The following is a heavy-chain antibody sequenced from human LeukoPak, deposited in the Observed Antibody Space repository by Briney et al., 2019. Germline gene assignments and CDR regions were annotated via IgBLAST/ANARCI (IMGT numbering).Heavy chain of an antibody. CDR2: IYYSGST. D-gene: IGHD2-2*02. V-gene: IGHV4-39*01. CDR1: GASIRSSSYY. Sequence: SETLSLTCTVSGASIRSSSYYWGWIRQPPGKGLEWIGSIYYSGSTYYNPSLKSRVTISVDTSKNQFSLKLSSVTAADTAVYYCASEYQLLYSLDYWGQGTLVTVSS. J-gene: IGHJ4*02. CDR3: ASEYQLLYSLDY.